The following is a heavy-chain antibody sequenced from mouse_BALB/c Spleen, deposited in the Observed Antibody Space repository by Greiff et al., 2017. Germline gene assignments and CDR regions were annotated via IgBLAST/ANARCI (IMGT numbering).Heavy chain of an antibody. CDR3: ARGEGYFDD. Sequence: EVKLQESGPGLVKPSQSLSLTCTVTGYSITSDYAWNWIRQFPGNKLEWMGYISYSGSTSYNPSLKSRISITRDTSKNQFFLQLNSVTTEDTATYYCARGEGYFDDWGQGTTLTVSS. CDR1: GYSITSDYA. J-gene: IGHJ2*01. CDR2: ISYSGST. V-gene: IGHV3-2*02.